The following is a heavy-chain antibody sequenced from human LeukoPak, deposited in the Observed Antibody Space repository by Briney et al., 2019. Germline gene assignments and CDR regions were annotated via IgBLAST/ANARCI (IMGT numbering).Heavy chain of an antibody. CDR1: GYTFTGYY. CDR3: ARANRAVAMVDY. CDR2: INPNSGGT. J-gene: IGHJ4*02. V-gene: IGHV1-2*02. D-gene: IGHD6-19*01. Sequence: ASVKVSCKASGYTFTGYYMHWVRQAPGQGLEWMGWINPNSGGTNYAQKFQGRVTMTRDASISTAYMELSRLRSDDTAVYYCARANRAVAMVDYWGQGTLVTVSS.